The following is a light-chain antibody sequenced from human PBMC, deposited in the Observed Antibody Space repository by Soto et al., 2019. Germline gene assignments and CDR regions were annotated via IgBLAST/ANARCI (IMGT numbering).Light chain of an antibody. J-gene: IGLJ2*01. CDR2: END. CDR1: SSTIGSNN. CDR3: STWDDSLSSVL. V-gene: IGLV1-47*01. Sequence: QSVLTQPPSASGTPGQRVTVSCSGSSSTIGSNNVAWYKKLAGSAPKLLIYENDLRPSGVPDRFSGSKSGTSASLAISGLRPEDEATYYCSTWDDSLSSVLFGGGTKLTVL.